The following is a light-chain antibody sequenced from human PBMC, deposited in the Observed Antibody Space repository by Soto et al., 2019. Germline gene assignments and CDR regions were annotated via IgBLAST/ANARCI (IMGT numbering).Light chain of an antibody. CDR2: AAS. CDR3: QHYNSWPLT. Sequence: EIVMTQSPDTLSVSPGERATLSCRASENLRGNVAWYQQKPGRAPRLLIYAASTRVTGIPVRFSASGSGTEFTLTISSLQSEDFAVSYCQHYNSWPLTFGGGTKVEI. J-gene: IGKJ4*01. CDR1: ENLRGN. V-gene: IGKV3D-15*01.